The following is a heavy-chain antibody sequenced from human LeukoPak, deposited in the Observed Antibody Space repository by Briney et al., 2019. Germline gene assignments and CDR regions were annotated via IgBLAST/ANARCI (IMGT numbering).Heavy chain of an antibody. D-gene: IGHD6-19*01. CDR3: ARDQYSSGWYPVYFDY. V-gene: IGHV4-30-2*01. Sequence: PSQTLSLTCAVSGGSISSGGYSWSWIRQPPGKGLEWIGYIYHSGSTYYNPSLKSRVTISVDRSKNQFSLKLSSVTAADTAAYYCARDQYSSGWYPVYFDYWGQGTLVTVSS. CDR2: IYHSGST. J-gene: IGHJ4*02. CDR1: GGSISSGGYS.